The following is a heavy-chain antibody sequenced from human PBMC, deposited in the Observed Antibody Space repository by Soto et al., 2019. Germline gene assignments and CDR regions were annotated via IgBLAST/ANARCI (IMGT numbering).Heavy chain of an antibody. CDR1: GGSITSTSYY. D-gene: IGHD3-16*01. CDR3: ENQEVGGGYVYTLDP. V-gene: IGHV4-39*01. J-gene: IGHJ5*02. CDR2: IYYSGST. Sequence: PSETLSLTCTFSGGSITSTSYYWCWIRQPPGKGLEWIGSIYYSGSTYYNPSLKSRVTISVDTSKNQFSLKLSYVTAADPAVYYFENQEVGGGYVYTLDPWGQGTLVTVSS.